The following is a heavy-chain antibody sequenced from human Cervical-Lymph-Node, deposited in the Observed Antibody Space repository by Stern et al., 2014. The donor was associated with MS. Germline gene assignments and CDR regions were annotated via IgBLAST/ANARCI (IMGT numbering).Heavy chain of an antibody. CDR2: VYYAGTT. CDR3: ARRELRHFDY. V-gene: IGHV4-39*01. Sequence: QLQLQESGPGLVKPSETLSLSCTVSGGSLSSFTYYWGWLRRPPGKGLEWIGSVYYAGTTYYTPPLKSRVTISEDTSKTQFSLSLTSVTAADTAVYYCARRELRHFDYWGQGSLVTVSS. J-gene: IGHJ4*02. CDR1: GGSLSSFTYY.